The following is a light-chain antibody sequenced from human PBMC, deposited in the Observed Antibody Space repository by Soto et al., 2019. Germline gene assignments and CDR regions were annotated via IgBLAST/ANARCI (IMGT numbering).Light chain of an antibody. CDR2: EVS. CDR1: SRDVGGYNY. CDR3: SSYTSSRTLYV. V-gene: IGLV2-14*01. J-gene: IGLJ1*01. Sequence: QSVLTQPASVSGSPGQSITISCTGTSRDVGGYNYVSWYQQHPGKAPKLMIYEVSNRPSGVSNRFSGSKSGNTASLTISGLQAEDEADYYCSSYTSSRTLYVFGTGTKVTVL.